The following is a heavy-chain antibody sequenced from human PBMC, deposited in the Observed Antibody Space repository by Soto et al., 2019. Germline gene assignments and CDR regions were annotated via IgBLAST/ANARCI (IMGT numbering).Heavy chain of an antibody. J-gene: IGHJ6*02. CDR2: IYYSGST. D-gene: IGHD6-19*01. CDR3: ARVGSGWEDYYDYYGMDV. V-gene: IGHV4-59*01. Sequence: ASETLSLTCTVSGGSISSYYWSWIRQPPGKGLEWIGYIYYSGSTNYNPSLKSRVTISVDTSKNQFSLKLSSVTAADTAVYYCARVGSGWEDYYDYYGMDVWGQGTTVTVSS. CDR1: GGSISSYY.